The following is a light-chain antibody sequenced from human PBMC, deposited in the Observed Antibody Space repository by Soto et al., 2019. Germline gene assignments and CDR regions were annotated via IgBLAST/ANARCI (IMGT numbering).Light chain of an antibody. J-gene: IGKJ5*01. Sequence: DIQMTQSPSTLSASVGDRVTITCRASQSIHHWLAWYHQKPGKAPKLLIYDASNLESGVPSRFSGSGSGTEFTLTISSLQPDDFATYYCQHYSTYWITFGQGTRLEIK. CDR2: DAS. CDR1: QSIHHW. CDR3: QHYSTYWIT. V-gene: IGKV1-5*01.